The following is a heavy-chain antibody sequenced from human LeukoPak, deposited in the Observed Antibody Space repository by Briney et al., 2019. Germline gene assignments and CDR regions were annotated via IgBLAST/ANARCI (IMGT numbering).Heavy chain of an antibody. J-gene: IGHJ1*01. CDR1: GYSFTTYW. Sequence: GESLKISCKGSGYSFTTYWIGWVRQMPGKGLEWMGIIYPGDSDTRYSPSFQGQVTISADKSISTAYLQWSSLKASDIAMYYCARNKPEYSRLSNFQPRGQGTLVTVSS. D-gene: IGHD6-6*01. V-gene: IGHV5-51*01. CDR3: ARNKPEYSRLSNFQP. CDR2: IYPGDSDT.